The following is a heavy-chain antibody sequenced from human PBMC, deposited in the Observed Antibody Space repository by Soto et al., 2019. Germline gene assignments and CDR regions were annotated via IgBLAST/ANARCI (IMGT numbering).Heavy chain of an antibody. D-gene: IGHD1-1*01. CDR1: GYTFTSYD. CDR2: MNPNSGNT. J-gene: IGHJ6*02. Sequence: QVQLVQSGAEVKKPGGSVKVSSKASGYTFTSYDINWVRQATGQGLEWMGWMNPNSGNTGYAQKFRGRVTMTRNTSISTAYMELSSLRSEDTAVYYCARERTGTTSMDVWGQGTTVTVSS. V-gene: IGHV1-8*01. CDR3: ARERTGTTSMDV.